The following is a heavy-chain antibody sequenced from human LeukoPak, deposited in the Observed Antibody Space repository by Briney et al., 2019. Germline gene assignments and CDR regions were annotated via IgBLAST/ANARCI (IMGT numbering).Heavy chain of an antibody. CDR1: GFTFSRYG. D-gene: IGHD5-12*01. Sequence: GGSLRLSCAASGFTFSRYGMHWVRQAPGKGLEWVAVISSNGSSQYYGDSVKGRFTISRDNSKNTLYLQMNSLRAEDTAVYYCAGHSGYDSYYYYYMDVWGKGTTVTISS. J-gene: IGHJ6*03. V-gene: IGHV3-30*03. CDR2: ISSNGSSQ. CDR3: AGHSGYDSYYYYYMDV.